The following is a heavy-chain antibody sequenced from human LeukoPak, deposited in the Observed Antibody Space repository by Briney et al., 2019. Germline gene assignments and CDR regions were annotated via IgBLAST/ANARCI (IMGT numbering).Heavy chain of an antibody. V-gene: IGHV4-59*01. CDR2: IYYSGST. J-gene: IGHJ4*02. Sequence: SETLSLTCTVSGGSISSYYWSWIRQPAGKGLEWIGYIYYSGSTNYNPSLKSRVTISVDTSKNQFSLKLSSVTAADTAVYYCARAPITGTTPHFDYWGQGTLVTVSS. D-gene: IGHD1-7*01. CDR3: ARAPITGTTPHFDY. CDR1: GGSISSYY.